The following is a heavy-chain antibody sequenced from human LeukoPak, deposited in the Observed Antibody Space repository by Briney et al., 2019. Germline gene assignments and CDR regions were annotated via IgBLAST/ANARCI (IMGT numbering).Heavy chain of an antibody. D-gene: IGHD5-24*01. Sequence: GGSLRLSCAASGFTFSSYAMSWVRQAPGKGLEWVSAISGSGASTYYADSVKGRFTISRDNSKNTLYLQMNSLRAEDTAVYFCAKKDLATVEGNYFDYWDQGTLVTVSS. V-gene: IGHV3-23*01. CDR3: AKKDLATVEGNYFDY. J-gene: IGHJ4*02. CDR1: GFTFSSYA. CDR2: ISGSGAST.